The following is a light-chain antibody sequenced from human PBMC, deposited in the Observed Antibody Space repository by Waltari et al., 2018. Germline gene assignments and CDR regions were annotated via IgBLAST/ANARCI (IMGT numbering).Light chain of an antibody. Sequence: EIVLTQSPGTLSLSPGERATPPCRASQSVSSSYLAWYQQKPGQAPRLLIYGASSRATGIPDRFSGSGSGTDFTLTISRLEPEDFAVYYCQQYGSSPFTFGLGTKVDIK. CDR2: GAS. J-gene: IGKJ3*01. CDR1: QSVSSSY. V-gene: IGKV3-20*01. CDR3: QQYGSSPFT.